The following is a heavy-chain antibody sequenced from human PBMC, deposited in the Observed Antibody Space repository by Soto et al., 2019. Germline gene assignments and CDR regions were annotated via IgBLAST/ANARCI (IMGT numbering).Heavy chain of an antibody. CDR2: IYYSGST. Sequence: PSETLSLTCTVSGGSISSGGYYWSWIRQHPGKGLEWIGYIYYSGSTYYNPSLKSRVTISVDTSKNQFSLKLSSVTAADTAVYYCAREKGRGYYDSSGYYPNDAFDIWGQGTMVTVSS. V-gene: IGHV4-31*03. D-gene: IGHD3-22*01. J-gene: IGHJ3*02. CDR3: AREKGRGYYDSSGYYPNDAFDI. CDR1: GGSISSGGYY.